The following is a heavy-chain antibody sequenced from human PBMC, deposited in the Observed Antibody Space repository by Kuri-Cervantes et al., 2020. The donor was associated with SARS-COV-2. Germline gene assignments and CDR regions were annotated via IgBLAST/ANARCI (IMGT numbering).Heavy chain of an antibody. CDR3: AKSPYNSGFDA. CDR1: GYTFTSYD. D-gene: IGHD6-19*01. J-gene: IGHJ4*02. V-gene: IGHV1-8*01. Sequence: ASVKVSCKASGYTFTSYDINWVRQATGQGLEWMGWMNPNSGNTGYAQKFQGRVTITRDTSASTAYMELTSLRSEDTAVYYCAKSPYNSGFDAWGQGTQVTVSS. CDR2: MNPNSGNT.